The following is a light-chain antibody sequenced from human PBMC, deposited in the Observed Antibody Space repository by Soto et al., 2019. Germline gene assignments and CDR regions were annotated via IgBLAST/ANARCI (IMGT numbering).Light chain of an antibody. Sequence: EIVLTQSPDTLSLSPGERATVSCRASQSVSNNDLAWYQQKPGQAPRLLLYGASFRPTGIPHRFSGSGSGTDFTLTISRLEPEDCAVYYCHHYGSSPTYTFGHGTKLDIK. V-gene: IGKV3-20*01. CDR2: GAS. CDR1: QSVSNND. CDR3: HHYGSSPTYT. J-gene: IGKJ2*01.